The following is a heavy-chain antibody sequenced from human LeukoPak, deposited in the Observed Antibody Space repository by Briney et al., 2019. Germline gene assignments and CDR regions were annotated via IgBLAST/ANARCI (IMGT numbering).Heavy chain of an antibody. Sequence: GGSLRLSCAASGFTFSSYAMSWVRQAPGQGLEWVSAISGSGGSTYYADSVKGRFTISRDNSKNTLYLQMNSLRAEDTAVYYCAKWVHGSGSRTGKDAFDIWGQGTMVTVSS. D-gene: IGHD3-10*01. V-gene: IGHV3-23*01. CDR1: GFTFSSYA. CDR2: ISGSGGST. CDR3: AKWVHGSGSRTGKDAFDI. J-gene: IGHJ3*02.